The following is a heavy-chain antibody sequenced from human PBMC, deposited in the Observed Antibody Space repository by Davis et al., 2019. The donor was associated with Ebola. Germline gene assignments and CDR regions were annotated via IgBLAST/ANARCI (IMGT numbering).Heavy chain of an antibody. V-gene: IGHV3-30*02. J-gene: IGHJ4*02. Sequence: GESLKISCAASGFSFSSYGMHWVRQAPGKGLEWVAFIWYDGSNKYYADSVKGRFTISRDNAKNSLYLQMNSLRGEDTAFYYCAKGRTIPLALDFWGRGTLVTVSS. CDR2: IWYDGSNK. CDR1: GFSFSSYG. CDR3: AKGRTIPLALDF. D-gene: IGHD2-2*02.